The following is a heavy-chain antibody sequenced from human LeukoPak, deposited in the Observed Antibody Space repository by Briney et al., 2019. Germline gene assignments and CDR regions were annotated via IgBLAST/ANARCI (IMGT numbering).Heavy chain of an antibody. CDR3: ARRGNPDY. D-gene: IGHD1-1*01. J-gene: IGHJ4*02. CDR2: IYHSGST. V-gene: IGHV4-38-2*01. CDR1: GYSISSGYY. Sequence: PSETLSLTCAVSGYSISSGYYWGWIRQPPGKGLEWIGSIYHSGSTYYNPSLKSRVTISVDTSKNQFSLKLSSVTAADTAVYYCARRGNPDYGGQGTLVTVPS.